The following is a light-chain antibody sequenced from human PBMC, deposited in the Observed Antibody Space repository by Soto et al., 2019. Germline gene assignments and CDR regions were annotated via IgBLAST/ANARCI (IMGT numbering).Light chain of an antibody. J-gene: IGKJ2*01. V-gene: IGKV3-20*01. Sequence: EIEMTQSPATLSVSPGETVALSCRASQSVDINLAWYQQKGGQAPRLLIYGASTRATHIPDRFSGSGSGTDFTLTISRLEPEDSAVYLCQQYGDSPSTFGQGTKLEIK. CDR3: QQYGDSPST. CDR2: GAS. CDR1: QSVDIN.